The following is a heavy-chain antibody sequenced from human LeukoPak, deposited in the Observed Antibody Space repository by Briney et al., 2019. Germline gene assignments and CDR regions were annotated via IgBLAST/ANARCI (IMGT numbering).Heavy chain of an antibody. J-gene: IGHJ4*02. Sequence: GGSLRLSCAASGFTFDDYGMSWVRQAPGKGLEWVSSISSSASYIYYTDSVKGRFTISRDNAKNSLYLQMNSLRAEDTAVYYCARGIFDVLRFLEWLVSTTSFDYWGQGTLVTVSS. D-gene: IGHD3-3*01. CDR2: ISSSASYI. CDR3: ARGIFDVLRFLEWLVSTTSFDY. CDR1: GFTFDDYG. V-gene: IGHV3-21*01.